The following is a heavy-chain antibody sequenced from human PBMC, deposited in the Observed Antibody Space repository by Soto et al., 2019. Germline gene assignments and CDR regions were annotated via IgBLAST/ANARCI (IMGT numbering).Heavy chain of an antibody. CDR3: AREMRRNYRWFDP. D-gene: IGHD4-4*01. CDR1: GGSISSGGYY. CDR2: IYYSGST. V-gene: IGHV4-31*03. J-gene: IGHJ5*02. Sequence: SETLSLTCTVSGGSISSGGYYWSWIRQHPGKGLEWIGYIYYSGSTYYNPSLKSRVTISVDTSKNQFSLKLSSVTAADTAVYYCAREMRRNYRWFDPWGQGTLVTVSS.